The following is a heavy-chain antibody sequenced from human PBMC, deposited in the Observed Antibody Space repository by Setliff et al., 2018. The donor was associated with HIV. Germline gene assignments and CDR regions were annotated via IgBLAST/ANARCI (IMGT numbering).Heavy chain of an antibody. Sequence: GASVKVSCKASGHTFNNYDINWVRRATGQGLEWMGWMNPNTGNTHYAPNFQGRVTMTRDTSITTAYMEMTKLTSDDAAVYYCARSYYNFWSGYYTGYFDYWGQGTLVTVSS. CDR1: GHTFNNYD. V-gene: IGHV1-8*01. J-gene: IGHJ4*02. CDR3: ARSYYNFWSGYYTGYFDY. D-gene: IGHD3-3*01. CDR2: MNPNTGNT.